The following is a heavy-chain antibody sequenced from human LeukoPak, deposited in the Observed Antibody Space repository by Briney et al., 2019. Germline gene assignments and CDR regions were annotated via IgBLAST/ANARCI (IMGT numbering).Heavy chain of an antibody. CDR1: GGSISSGGYS. V-gene: IGHV4-30-2*01. CDR2: INPSGST. D-gene: IGHD3-10*01. CDR3: ARSYGSGYYFDY. J-gene: IGHJ4*02. Sequence: SETLSLTCAVSGGSISSGGYSWNWIRQPPGKGLEWIVYINPSGSTYYNPSLKSRVTISVDRSKNQFSLKLSSVTAADTAVYFCARSYGSGYYFDYWGQGTLVTVSS.